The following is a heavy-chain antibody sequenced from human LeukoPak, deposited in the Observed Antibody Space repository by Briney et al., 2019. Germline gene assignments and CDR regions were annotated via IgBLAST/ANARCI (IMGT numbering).Heavy chain of an antibody. CDR2: IVVGSGNT. CDR1: GFTFTSSA. Sequence: ASVKVSCKASGFTFTSSAVQWVRQARGQRLEWIGWIVVGSGNTNYAQKFQERVTITRDMSTSTAYMELSSLRSEGTAVYYCAADYYDSSGSNDAFDIWGQGTMVTVSS. J-gene: IGHJ3*02. CDR3: AADYYDSSGSNDAFDI. D-gene: IGHD3-22*01. V-gene: IGHV1-58*01.